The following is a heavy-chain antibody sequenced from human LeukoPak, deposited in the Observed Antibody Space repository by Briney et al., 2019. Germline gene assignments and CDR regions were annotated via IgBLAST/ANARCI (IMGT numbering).Heavy chain of an antibody. CDR1: GGSFSGYY. D-gene: IGHD3-22*01. CDR2: INHSGST. V-gene: IGHV4-34*01. J-gene: IGHJ4*02. CDR3: ARGYLAYYDSSGYVPYYFDY. Sequence: SETLSLNCAVNGGSFSGYYWSWIRQPPGKGLEWIGEINHSGSTNYNPSLKSRVTISVDTSKNQFSLKLSSVTAADTAVYYCARGYLAYYDSSGYVPYYFDYWGQGTLVTVSS.